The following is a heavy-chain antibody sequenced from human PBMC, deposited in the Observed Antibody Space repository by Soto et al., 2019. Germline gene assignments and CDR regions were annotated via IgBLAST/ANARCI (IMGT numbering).Heavy chain of an antibody. V-gene: IGHV3-15*01. CDR1: GFTFSNAW. CDR3: TTTGTIDY. D-gene: IGHD1-1*01. J-gene: IGHJ4*02. Sequence: EVQLVESGGGLVKPGGSLRLCCAASGFTFSNAWMTWVRQAQGKGLEWVGRMKSKTDGGTTYYAAPVNGRFTISRDDSKNVVCRQMNSLKTEDTAVYYCTTTGTIDYWGQGTLVTVSS. CDR2: MKSKTDGGTT.